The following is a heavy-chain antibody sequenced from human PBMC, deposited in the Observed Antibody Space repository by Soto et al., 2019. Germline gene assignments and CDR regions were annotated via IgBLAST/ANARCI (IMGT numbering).Heavy chain of an antibody. CDR1: GFSLSTSGVG. J-gene: IGHJ5*02. V-gene: IGHV2-5*02. Sequence: QITLKESGPTLVKPTQTLTLTCTFSGFSLSTSGVGVGWIRQPPGKALEWLALIYWDDDKRYSPSLKSRLTITKDTSKNQVVLTMTNMDPVDTATYYWAHRDGSGSQGRFDPWGQGTLVTVSS. CDR3: AHRDGSGSQGRFDP. CDR2: IYWDDDK. D-gene: IGHD3-10*01.